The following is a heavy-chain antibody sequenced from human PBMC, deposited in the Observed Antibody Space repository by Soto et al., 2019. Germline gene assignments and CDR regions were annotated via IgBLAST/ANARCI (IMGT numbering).Heavy chain of an antibody. CDR3: SNGPAVTTGDMAY. CDR2: LTGSGDST. V-gene: IGHV3-23*01. Sequence: EVQLLESGGGLVQPGGSLRLSCAASGFTFSSFAMTWVRQAPGKGLEWVSSLTGSGDSTYYADSVKGRFTISRDNSKNKLYLQMNSLRAYDTALYYCSNGPAVTTGDMAYWGQGTLVTVSS. D-gene: IGHD4-17*01. J-gene: IGHJ4*02. CDR1: GFTFSSFA.